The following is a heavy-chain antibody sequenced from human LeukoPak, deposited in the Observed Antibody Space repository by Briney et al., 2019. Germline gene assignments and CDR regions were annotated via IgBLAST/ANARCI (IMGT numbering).Heavy chain of an antibody. V-gene: IGHV1-2*02. Sequence: ASVKVSCKASGYTFTDHYIHWVRQAPGQGLEWMGWINPNSGGTKYAQKFQGMFTMTRDTSTSTAYMELSRLRSDDTAIYYCARVNTVVSWFDPWGQGTLVTVSS. CDR2: INPNSGGT. CDR1: GYTFTDHY. CDR3: ARVNTVVSWFDP. J-gene: IGHJ5*02. D-gene: IGHD2-2*02.